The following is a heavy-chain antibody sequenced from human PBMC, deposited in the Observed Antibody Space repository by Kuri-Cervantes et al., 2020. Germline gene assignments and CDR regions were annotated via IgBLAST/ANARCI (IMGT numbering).Heavy chain of an antibody. CDR1: GFTFSSYS. CDR3: VRDRDLSILRYFDRSLSAFDP. V-gene: IGHV3-21*01. D-gene: IGHD3-9*01. J-gene: IGHJ5*02. CDR2: ISSSSSYI. Sequence: GGSLRLSCAASGFTFSSYSMNWVRQAPGKGLEWVSSISSSSSYIYYADSVKGRFTISRDNSKNTLYLQMNSLRAEDTAVYYCVRDRDLSILRYFDRSLSAFDPWGQGALVTVSS.